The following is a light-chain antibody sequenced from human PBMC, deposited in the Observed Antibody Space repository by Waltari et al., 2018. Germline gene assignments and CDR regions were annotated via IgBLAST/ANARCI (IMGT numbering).Light chain of an antibody. CDR2: DVS. Sequence: QSALTQPRSVSGSPGQSVTISCTGTSSDVGGYNYVSWYQQHPGKAPKLMIYDVSKRPSVVPVRFSGSKSGNTASLTISGLQAEDEADYYCCSYAGSPLFGGGTKLTVL. CDR3: CSYAGSPL. V-gene: IGLV2-11*01. CDR1: SSDVGGYNY. J-gene: IGLJ2*01.